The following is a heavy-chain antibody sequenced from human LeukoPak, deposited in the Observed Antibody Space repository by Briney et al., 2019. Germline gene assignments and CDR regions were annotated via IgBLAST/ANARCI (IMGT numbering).Heavy chain of an antibody. J-gene: IGHJ4*02. CDR3: ARDRDYAFDY. Sequence: PGGSLRLSCAAFGFTFSSYSMNWVRQAPGKGLEWISYIRLVTSPISYADSVKGRFTISRDNAKNSLYLQMNSLRDEDTAVYYCARDRDYAFDYWGQGTLVTVSS. V-gene: IGHV3-48*02. CDR1: GFTFSSYS. D-gene: IGHD4-17*01. CDR2: IRLVTSPI.